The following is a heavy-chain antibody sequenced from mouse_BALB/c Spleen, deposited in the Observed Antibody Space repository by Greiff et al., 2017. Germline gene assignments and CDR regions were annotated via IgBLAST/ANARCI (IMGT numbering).Heavy chain of an antibody. Sequence: VQLQQSGPQLVRPGASVKISCKASGYSFTSYWMHWVKQSHGKSLEWIGGINPNNGGTSYNQKFKGKATLTVDKSSSTAYMELRSLTSEDSAVYYCARGEKLGYYGYDGRDYWGQGTLVTVSA. V-gene: IGHV1-26*01. D-gene: IGHD2-2*01. J-gene: IGHJ3*01. CDR3: ARGEKLGYYGYDGRDY. CDR2: INPNNGGT. CDR1: GYSFTSYW.